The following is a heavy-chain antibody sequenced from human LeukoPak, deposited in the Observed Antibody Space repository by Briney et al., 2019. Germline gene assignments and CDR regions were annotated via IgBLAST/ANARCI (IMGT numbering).Heavy chain of an antibody. CDR3: ARWIHDSAAWGLDY. CDR1: GFTFSNYY. CDR2: IRQDASAV. D-gene: IGHD3-22*01. V-gene: IGHV3-7*04. Sequence: GGSLRLSCAASGFTFSNYYMSWVRQAPGKGLEWVANIRQDASAVFQVDSLKGRFTVSRDNTKNSLYLQMSSLRVEDTAVYCCARWIHDSAAWGLDYWGRGALVTVSS. J-gene: IGHJ4*02.